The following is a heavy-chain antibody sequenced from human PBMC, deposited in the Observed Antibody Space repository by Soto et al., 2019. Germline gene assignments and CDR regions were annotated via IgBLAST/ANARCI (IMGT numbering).Heavy chain of an antibody. D-gene: IGHD5-12*01. V-gene: IGHV3-33*01. CDR1: GYIFSDYG. J-gene: IGHJ4*02. CDR2: IWYDGSKK. Sequence: QVQLVASGGGVVQPGRSLRLSCAASGYIFSDYGMHWVRQAPGKGLEWVAVIWYDGSKKYYGDSVRGRFTISRDNSKSTLYLQRNSLRAEDTARYYCVGEDKAYDSGGGFWGQGVPVIVSS. CDR3: VGEDKAYDSGGGF.